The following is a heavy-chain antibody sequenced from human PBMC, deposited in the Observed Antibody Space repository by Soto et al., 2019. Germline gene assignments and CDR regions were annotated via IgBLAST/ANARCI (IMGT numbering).Heavy chain of an antibody. CDR1: GFTFSSYG. J-gene: IGHJ4*02. CDR2: ISYDGSNK. D-gene: IGHD1-7*01. CDR3: AKDPVSAGTTYYFDY. V-gene: IGHV3-30*18. Sequence: QPXGSLRLSCAAAGFTFSSYGMHWVRQAPGKGLEWVAVISYDGSNKYYADSVKGRFTISRDNSKNTLYLQMNSLRAEDTAVYYCAKDPVSAGTTYYFDYWGQGTLVTVSS.